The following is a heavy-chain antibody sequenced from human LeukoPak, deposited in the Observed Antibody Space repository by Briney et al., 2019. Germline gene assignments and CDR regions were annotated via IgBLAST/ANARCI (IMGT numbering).Heavy chain of an antibody. V-gene: IGHV1-69*04. CDR1: GGTFSSYA. CDR2: IIPILGIA. CDR3: AGGGRVVVNPIDP. J-gene: IGHJ5*02. Sequence: SVKVSCKASGGTFSSYAISWVRQAPGQGLEWMGRIIPILGIANYAQKFQGRVTITADKSTSTAYMELSSLRSEDTAVYYCAGGGRVVVNPIDPWGQGTLVTVSS. D-gene: IGHD2-21*01.